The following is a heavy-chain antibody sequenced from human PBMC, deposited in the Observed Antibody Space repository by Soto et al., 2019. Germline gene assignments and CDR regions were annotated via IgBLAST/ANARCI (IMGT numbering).Heavy chain of an antibody. D-gene: IGHD3-10*01. Sequence: QVQLQESGPGLVKPSQTLALTCTVSGGSISSGDYYWSWIRQPTEKGLEWIGYIYYSGSTYYNPSLKSRVTISVDTSKNQFSLKLSSVTAADTAVYYCARETITMGRGVIENWFDSWGQGTLVTVSS. CDR1: GGSISSGDYY. V-gene: IGHV4-30-4*01. CDR2: IYYSGST. CDR3: ARETITMGRGVIENWFDS. J-gene: IGHJ5*01.